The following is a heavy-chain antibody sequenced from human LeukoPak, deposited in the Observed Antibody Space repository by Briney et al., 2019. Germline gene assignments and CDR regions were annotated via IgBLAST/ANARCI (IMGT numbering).Heavy chain of an antibody. CDR2: ISGSGGST. Sequence: PGGSLRLSCAASGFTFSSYAMSWVRQAPGKGLEWVSAISGSGGSTYYADSVKGRFTISRDNSKNTLYLQMNSLRAEDTAIYYCARGYSASCYTWFDPWGQGTLVTVSS. D-gene: IGHD6-13*01. CDR3: ARGYSASCYTWFDP. CDR1: GFTFSSYA. J-gene: IGHJ5*02. V-gene: IGHV3-23*01.